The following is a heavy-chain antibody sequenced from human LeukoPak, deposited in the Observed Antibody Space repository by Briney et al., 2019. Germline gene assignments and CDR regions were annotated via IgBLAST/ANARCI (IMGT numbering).Heavy chain of an antibody. V-gene: IGHV1-2*02. Sequence: GASVKISCKASGYTFTGYYMHWVRQAPGQGLEWMGSINPNSGGTNYAQKFQGRVTMTRDTSISTAYMELSRLRSDDTAVYYCARDKSNYFYYYMDVWGKGTTVTVSS. CDR1: GYTFTGYY. CDR3: ARDKSNYFYYYMDV. CDR2: INPNSGGT. J-gene: IGHJ6*03.